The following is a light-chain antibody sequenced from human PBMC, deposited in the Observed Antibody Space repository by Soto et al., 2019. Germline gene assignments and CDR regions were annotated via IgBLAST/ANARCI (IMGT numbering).Light chain of an antibody. CDR1: QTVNSR. J-gene: IGKJ1*01. CDR2: GAS. Sequence: EVVLTQSPATLSSSPGERATLSCRASQTVNSRLAWYQHKPGQAPRLLIYGASSRATGIPDRFSGTGSGTDFTLIISRLESEDFAVYYCQQYGSSPQTFGQGTKVDIK. V-gene: IGKV3-20*01. CDR3: QQYGSSPQT.